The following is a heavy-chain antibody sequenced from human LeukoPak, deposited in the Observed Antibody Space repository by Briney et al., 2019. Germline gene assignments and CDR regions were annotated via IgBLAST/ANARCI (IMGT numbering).Heavy chain of an antibody. D-gene: IGHD3-10*01. V-gene: IGHV4-4*02. J-gene: IGHJ6*02. CDR1: GGPISSSNW. CDR3: ARVPGSYPYYYYYYGMDV. CDR2: IYHSGST. Sequence: SGTLSLTCAVSGGPISSSNWWSWVRQPPGKGLEWIGEIYHSGSTNYNPSLKSRVTISVDKSKNQFSLKLSSVTAADTAVYYCARVPGSYPYYYYYYGMDVWGQGTTVTVSS.